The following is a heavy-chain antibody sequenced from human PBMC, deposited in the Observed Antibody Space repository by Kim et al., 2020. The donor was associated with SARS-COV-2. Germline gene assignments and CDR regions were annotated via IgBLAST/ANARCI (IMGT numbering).Heavy chain of an antibody. J-gene: IGHJ3*02. CDR3: ARDGLGSLGAFDI. CDR1: GFTFSSYG. CDR2: IWYDGSNK. Sequence: GGSLRLSCAASGFTFSSYGMHWVRQAPGKGLEWVAVIWYDGSNKYYADSVKGRFTISRDNSKNTLYLEMTSLRAEDTAVYYCARDGLGSLGAFDIWGQGTMVTVSS. D-gene: IGHD3-16*01. V-gene: IGHV3-33*01.